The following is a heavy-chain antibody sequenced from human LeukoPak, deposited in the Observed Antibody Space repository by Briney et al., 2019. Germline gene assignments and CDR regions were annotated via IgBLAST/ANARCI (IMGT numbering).Heavy chain of an antibody. CDR3: ARDCSTSCYWFDP. CDR1: GYTFTTCG. D-gene: IGHD2-2*01. CDR2: ISGYDGNT. J-gene: IGHJ5*02. V-gene: IGHV1-18*01. Sequence: GASVKVSCKASGYTFTTCGISWVRQAPGQGLEWMGWISGYDGNTKYAQKLQGRVTMTTDTSTSTAYVELRSLRSDDTAVYYCARDCSTSCYWFDPWGQGTLVTVAS.